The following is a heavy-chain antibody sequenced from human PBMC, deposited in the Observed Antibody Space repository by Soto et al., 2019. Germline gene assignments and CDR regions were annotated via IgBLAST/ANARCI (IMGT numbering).Heavy chain of an antibody. V-gene: IGHV3-33*01. CDR2: IWYDASKQ. CDR3: AAWAEGATEVH. Sequence: QVQLVESGGAVVQPGRSLRLSCETAGFSFSVYGMHWVRQAPGKGLEWVAVIWYDASKQFYAASVEGRFTIARDNSKAILYLQMNSLRAEDTAVYYCAAWAEGATEVHWGQGTLVTVSS. CDR1: GFSFSVYG. J-gene: IGHJ4*02. D-gene: IGHD2-15*01.